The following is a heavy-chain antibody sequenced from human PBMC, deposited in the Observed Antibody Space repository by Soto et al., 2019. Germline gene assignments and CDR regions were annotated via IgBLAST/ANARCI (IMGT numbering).Heavy chain of an antibody. Sequence: PSETLSLTCTVSGGSISSYYWSWIRQPPGKGLEWIGYIYYSGSTNYNPSLKSRVTISVDTSKNQFSLKLSSVTAADTAVYYCARGITGNTYYYYYGIDLWGQGTPVPVSS. V-gene: IGHV4-59*01. CDR1: GGSISSYY. CDR3: ARGITGNTYYYYYGIDL. D-gene: IGHD1-20*01. J-gene: IGHJ6*02. CDR2: IYYSGST.